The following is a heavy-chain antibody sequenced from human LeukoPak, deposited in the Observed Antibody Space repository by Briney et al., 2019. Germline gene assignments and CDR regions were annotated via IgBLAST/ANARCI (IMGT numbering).Heavy chain of an antibody. V-gene: IGHV4-61*01. CDR2: IYYSGST. CDR1: GGSISSSSYY. J-gene: IGHJ4*02. Sequence: PSETLSLTCTVSGGSISSSSYYWSWIRQPPGKGLEWIGYIYYSGSTNYNPSLKSRVTISVDTSKNQFSLKLSSVTAADTAVYYCASFIDGGLDYWGQGTLVTVSS. CDR3: ASFIDGGLDY. D-gene: IGHD3-16*01.